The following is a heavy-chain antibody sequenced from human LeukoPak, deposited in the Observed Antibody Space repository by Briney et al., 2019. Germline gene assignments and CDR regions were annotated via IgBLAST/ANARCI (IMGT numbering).Heavy chain of an antibody. CDR2: IYPGDSDT. CDR3: ASTPYYGSGSPLWFY. CDR1: GYSFTSYW. V-gene: IGHV5-51*01. D-gene: IGHD3-10*01. Sequence: GESLEISCKGSGYSFTSYWIGWVRQMPGKGLEWMGIIYPGDSDTRYSPSFQGQVTISADKSISTAYLQWSSLKASDTAMYYCASTPYYGSGSPLWFYWGQGTLVTVSS. J-gene: IGHJ4*02.